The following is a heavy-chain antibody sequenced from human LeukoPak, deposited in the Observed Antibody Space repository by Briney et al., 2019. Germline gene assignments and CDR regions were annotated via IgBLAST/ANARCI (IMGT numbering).Heavy chain of an antibody. V-gene: IGHV4-4*02. D-gene: IGHD6-19*01. CDR1: GDSISNSNW. CDR2: ISHSGNI. CDR3: ARAVAATSGRFSLGY. Sequence: SGTLSLTCAVSGDSISNSNWWSWVRQSPGKGLEWVGEISHSGNINYNPSLKSRVIISMDKSKNHFSLRLSSITAADTAVYYCARAVAATSGRFSLGYWGQGTLVTVSS. J-gene: IGHJ4*02.